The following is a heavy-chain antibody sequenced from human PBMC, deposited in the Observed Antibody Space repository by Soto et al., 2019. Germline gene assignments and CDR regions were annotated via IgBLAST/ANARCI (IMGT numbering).Heavy chain of an antibody. Sequence: GGSLRLSCAASGFTFSSYSMNWVRQAPGKGLEWVSSISSSSSYIYYADSVKGRFTISRDNAKNSLYLQMNSLRAEDTAVYYCAAETMVREWGGPGYYYGMDVWGQGTTVTVSS. CDR1: GFTFSSYS. V-gene: IGHV3-21*01. CDR3: AAETMVREWGGPGYYYGMDV. J-gene: IGHJ6*02. D-gene: IGHD3-10*01. CDR2: ISSSSSYI.